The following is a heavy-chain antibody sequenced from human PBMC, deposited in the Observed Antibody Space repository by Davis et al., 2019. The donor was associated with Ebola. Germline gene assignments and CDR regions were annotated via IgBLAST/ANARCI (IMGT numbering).Heavy chain of an antibody. D-gene: IGHD3-3*01. CDR3: AKGQDFWSGYYKVGDYFDY. CDR1: GFTFSSYG. Sequence: PGGSLRLSCAASGFTFSSYGMHWVRQAPGKGLEWVAVISYDGSNKYYADSVKGRFTISRDNSKNTLYLQMNSLRAEDTAVYYCAKGQDFWSGYYKVGDYFDYWGQGTLVTVSS. CDR2: ISYDGSNK. J-gene: IGHJ4*02. V-gene: IGHV3-30*18.